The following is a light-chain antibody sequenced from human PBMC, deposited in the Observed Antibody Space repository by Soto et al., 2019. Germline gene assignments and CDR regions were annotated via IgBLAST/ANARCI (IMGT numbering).Light chain of an antibody. J-gene: IGKJ1*01. CDR2: DAS. Sequence: EIVLTQSPGTLSLSPGERATLSCRASQNVSSTYLAWYRQKPGQAPGLLIYDASSRATGIPDRFSGSGSGTDFTLTISRLEPEDFAVYYCQQYGSSPLTFGQGTKLEIK. CDR1: QNVSSTY. V-gene: IGKV3-20*01. CDR3: QQYGSSPLT.